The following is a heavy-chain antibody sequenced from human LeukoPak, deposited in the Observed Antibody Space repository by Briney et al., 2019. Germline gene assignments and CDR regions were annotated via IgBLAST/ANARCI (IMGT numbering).Heavy chain of an antibody. Sequence: GGSLRLSCAASGFPFENAWMNWVRQAPGKGLEWVGRIKSKSGGRTIDYAAPVKGRIIISRDDSKNTLYLQIDNLKTEDTAVYYCTTKQLWGQGTLVTVSS. CDR3: TTKQL. V-gene: IGHV3-15*07. CDR2: IKSKSGGRTI. J-gene: IGHJ4*02. D-gene: IGHD1-1*01. CDR1: GFPFENAW.